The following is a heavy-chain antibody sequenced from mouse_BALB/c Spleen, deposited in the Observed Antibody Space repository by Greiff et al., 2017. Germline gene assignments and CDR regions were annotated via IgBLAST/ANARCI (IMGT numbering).Heavy chain of an antibody. D-gene: IGHD2-1*01. CDR3: ARGPYGNFWFAY. V-gene: IGHV5-6-5*01. CDR1: GFTFSSYA. Sequence: EVQLVESGGGLVKPGGSLKLSCAASGFTFSSYAMSWVRQTPEKRLEWVASISSGGSTYYPDSVKGRFTISRDNARNILYLQMSSLRSEDTAMYYCARGPYGNFWFAYWGQGTLVTVSA. CDR2: ISSGGST. J-gene: IGHJ3*01.